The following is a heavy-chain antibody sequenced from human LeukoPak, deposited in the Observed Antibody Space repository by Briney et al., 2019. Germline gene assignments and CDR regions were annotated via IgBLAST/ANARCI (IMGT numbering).Heavy chain of an antibody. CDR3: ARGQYSPDY. CDR2: IWYDGGNK. Sequence: PGGSLRLSCAASGFTFSTYGVHWVRQAPGKGLEWVAVIWYDGGNKYYSDSVKGRFTISRDNSKNTVSLQMNSLRAEDTAVYYCARGQYSPDYWGQGTVVTVSS. D-gene: IGHD2-15*01. V-gene: IGHV3-33*01. CDR1: GFTFSTYG. J-gene: IGHJ4*02.